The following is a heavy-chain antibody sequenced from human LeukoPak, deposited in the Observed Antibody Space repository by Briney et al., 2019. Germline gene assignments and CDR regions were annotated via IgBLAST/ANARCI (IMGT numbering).Heavy chain of an antibody. J-gene: IGHJ4*02. CDR1: GGSFSGYY. D-gene: IGHD3-16*02. V-gene: IGHV4-34*01. CDR2: INHSGST. CDR3: ARVRFYDYVWGSYRPRTYYFDY. Sequence: SETLSLTCAVYGGSFSGYYWSWIRQPPGKGLEWIGEINHSGSTNYNPSLKSRVTISVDTSKNQFSLKLSSVTAADTAVYYCARVRFYDYVWGSYRPRTYYFDYWGQGNLVTVSS.